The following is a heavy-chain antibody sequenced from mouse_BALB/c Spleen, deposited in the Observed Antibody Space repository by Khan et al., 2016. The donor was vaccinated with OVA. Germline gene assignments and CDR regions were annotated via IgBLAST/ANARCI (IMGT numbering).Heavy chain of an antibody. CDR2: VSTGGHYT. CDR1: GFTFSTYG. D-gene: IGHD1-1*01. V-gene: IGHV5-6*01. J-gene: IGHJ3*01. Sequence: EVELVESGGDIVKPGGSLKLSCAASGFTFSTYGMSWVRQTPDKRLEWVATVSTGGHYTYYTDTVKGRFTISRDNAKNTLYLQMSSLTSEDTAMFYGTRRAYYYDSEGFAYWGQGTMVTVSA. CDR3: TRRAYYYDSEGFAY.